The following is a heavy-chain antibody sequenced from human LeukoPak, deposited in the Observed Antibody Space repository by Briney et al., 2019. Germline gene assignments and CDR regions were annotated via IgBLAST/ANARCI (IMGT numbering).Heavy chain of an antibody. CDR3: ARSGYYNYVWGSYN. D-gene: IGHD3-16*01. V-gene: IGHV4-39*01. CDR2: IYYSGST. CDR1: GGSISSSSYS. Sequence: SETLSLTCTVSGGSISSSSYSWGWVRQPPGKGLEWIGSIYYSGSTYYNPSLKSRVTIAVHPSKNQFSLKLSSVTAADTAVYYFARSGYYNYVWGSYNWGQGTLVTVSS. J-gene: IGHJ4*02.